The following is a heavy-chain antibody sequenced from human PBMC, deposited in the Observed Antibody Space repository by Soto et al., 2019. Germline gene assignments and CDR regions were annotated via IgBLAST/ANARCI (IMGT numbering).Heavy chain of an antibody. V-gene: IGHV1-69*06. CDR3: ARVIPQFRNSSGYYYVFDY. J-gene: IGHJ4*02. Sequence: AASVKVSCKVSGGTVSSYAISWVRQAPGQGLEWMGGIIPIFGTANYAQKFQGRVTITADKSTSTAYMELSSLRSEDTAVYYCARVIPQFRNSSGYYYVFDYWGQGALVTVSS. CDR1: GGTVSSYA. CDR2: IIPIFGTA. D-gene: IGHD3-22*01.